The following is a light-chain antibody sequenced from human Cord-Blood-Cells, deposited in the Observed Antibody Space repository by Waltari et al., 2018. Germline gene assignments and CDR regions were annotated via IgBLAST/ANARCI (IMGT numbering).Light chain of an antibody. V-gene: IGKV1-8*01. Sequence: AIRMTQSPSSLSASTGDRVTITCRASQGISSYLAWYQQKPGEAPKLLIYAASTLQSGVPSRFSGSGSGTDFTLTSSCLQSEDVATYYCQQYYSYPTFGQGTKVEIK. CDR1: QGISSY. CDR3: QQYYSYPT. CDR2: AAS. J-gene: IGKJ1*01.